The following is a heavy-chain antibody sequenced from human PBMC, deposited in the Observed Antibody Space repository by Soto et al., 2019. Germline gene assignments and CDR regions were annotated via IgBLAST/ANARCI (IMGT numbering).Heavy chain of an antibody. V-gene: IGHV4-34*01. Sequence: SETLSLTCAVFGGSFSDYYWNWIRQPPGKGLEWIGEINHRGSMNYNPSLKSRVNISVDTSREQFSLTLTSLTAADTATYYCARGGLGSYWNPIDLWGQGSLVTVSS. J-gene: IGHJ5*01. D-gene: IGHD3-10*01. CDR2: INHRGSM. CDR1: GGSFSDYY. CDR3: ARGGLGSYWNPIDL.